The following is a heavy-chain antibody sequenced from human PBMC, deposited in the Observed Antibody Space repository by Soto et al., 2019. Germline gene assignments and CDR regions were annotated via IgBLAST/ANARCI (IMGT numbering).Heavy chain of an antibody. CDR2: INSDGSST. D-gene: IGHD5-12*01. J-gene: IGHJ4*02. CDR1: GFPFSSYC. V-gene: IGHV3-74*01. CDR3: ASAPNIVATVDY. Sequence: PGGSLRLSCAASGFPFSSYCMHWVRQAPGKGLVWVSRINSDGSSTSYADSVKGRFTISRDNAKNTLYLQMNSLRAEDTAVYYCASAPNIVATVDYWGQGTLVTVSP.